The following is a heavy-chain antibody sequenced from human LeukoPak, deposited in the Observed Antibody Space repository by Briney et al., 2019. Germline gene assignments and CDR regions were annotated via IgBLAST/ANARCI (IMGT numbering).Heavy chain of an antibody. J-gene: IGHJ4*02. CDR1: GGSISSYY. CDR3: ARGLGNWNDGELFDY. CDR2: IYHSGST. D-gene: IGHD1-20*01. V-gene: IGHV4-4*09. Sequence: PSETLSLTCTVSGGSISSYYWSWIRQPPGKGLEWIGCIYHSGSTYYNPSLKSRVTISVDTSKNQFSLKLSSVTAADTAVYYCARGLGNWNDGELFDYWGQGTLVTVSS.